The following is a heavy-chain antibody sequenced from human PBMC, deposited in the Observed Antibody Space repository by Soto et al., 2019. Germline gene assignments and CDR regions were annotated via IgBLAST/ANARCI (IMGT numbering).Heavy chain of an antibody. D-gene: IGHD2-2*02. Sequence: GSLRLSCATSGFTFSKHAMSWVRQAPGKGLEWVSGISASGHTAYYADSVKGRFTISRDNSRNTLFLQVNGLRAEDTGVYYCAQTYCSSITCYTNSPLGVWGQGTSVTVSS. J-gene: IGHJ6*02. CDR2: ISASGHTA. CDR1: GFTFSKHA. V-gene: IGHV3-23*01. CDR3: AQTYCSSITCYTNSPLGV.